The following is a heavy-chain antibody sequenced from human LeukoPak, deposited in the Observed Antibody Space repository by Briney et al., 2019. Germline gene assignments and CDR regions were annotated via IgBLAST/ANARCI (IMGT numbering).Heavy chain of an antibody. V-gene: IGHV3-33*01. Sequence: PGRSLRLSCAASGFTFSSYGMHWVRQAPGKGLEWVAVIWYDGSNKYYADSVKGRFTISRDNSKNTLYLQMNSLRAEDTAVYYCARRGRYCGSTSCTNPSYYYGMDVWGQGTTVTVSS. J-gene: IGHJ6*02. CDR1: GFTFSSYG. CDR2: IWYDGSNK. CDR3: ARRGRYCGSTSCTNPSYYYGMDV. D-gene: IGHD2-2*01.